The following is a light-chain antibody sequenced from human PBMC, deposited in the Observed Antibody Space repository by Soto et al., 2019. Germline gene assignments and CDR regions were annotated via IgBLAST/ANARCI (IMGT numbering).Light chain of an antibody. Sequence: QSALTQPRSVSGSPGQSVTICCTGTSSDVGGYNYVSWYQHHPGKAPKLVICDVSERPSGVPDRFSGSKSGNTASLTISGLQAEDEVDYYCCSYAGPYTSSNVFGTGTKLTVL. J-gene: IGLJ1*01. CDR3: CSYAGPYTSSNV. V-gene: IGLV2-11*01. CDR1: SSDVGGYNY. CDR2: DVS.